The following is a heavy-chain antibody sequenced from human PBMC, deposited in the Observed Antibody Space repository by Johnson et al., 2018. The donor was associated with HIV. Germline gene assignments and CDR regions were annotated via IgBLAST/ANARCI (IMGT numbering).Heavy chain of an antibody. CDR3: TRGSFTDDAFDV. CDR2: IYSGGST. J-gene: IGHJ3*01. Sequence: VQLVESGGGLVQPGGSLRLSCVGSSNYKSWVRQAPGKGLEWVSVIYSGGSTYYADSVKCRFTISRDTSKNMLYLQMKRLRPEDTAVYYCTRGSFTDDAFDVWGLGTMVTVSS. V-gene: IGHV3-66*02. CDR1: SSNY. D-gene: IGHD1-26*01.